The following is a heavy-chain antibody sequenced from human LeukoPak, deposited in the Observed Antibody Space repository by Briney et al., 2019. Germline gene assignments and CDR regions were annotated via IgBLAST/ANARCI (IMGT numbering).Heavy chain of an antibody. CDR2: IFPGDSDT. J-gene: IGHJ6*04. CDR3: ARARPALITAYGMDV. Sequence: GESLKISCQGSGYSFTNYWIGWVRQMPGKGREWMGLIFPGDSDTRYSPSFQGQVSMSADKSISTAYLQWSSLKASDTAVYYCARARPALITAYGMDVWGKGTMVTVSS. CDR1: GYSFTNYW. V-gene: IGHV5-51*01.